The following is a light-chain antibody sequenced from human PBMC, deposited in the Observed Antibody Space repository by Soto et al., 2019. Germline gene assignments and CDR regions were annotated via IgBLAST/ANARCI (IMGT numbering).Light chain of an antibody. CDR1: QSVGNY. CDR3: XXXXHGPT. J-gene: IGKJ4*01. V-gene: IGKV3-11*01. Sequence: EIVLTQSPATLSLPLGERATLSCRARQSVGNYLGWYQQRPGQAPRLLMSDVSRRATGIPARFSGSGSGTDFTLTISSLEPXXXXXXXXXXXXHGPTFGGGTKVEIK. CDR2: DVS.